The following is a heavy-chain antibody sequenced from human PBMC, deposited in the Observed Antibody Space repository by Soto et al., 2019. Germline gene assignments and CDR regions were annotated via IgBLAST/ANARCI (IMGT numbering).Heavy chain of an antibody. CDR3: ARSINYDFWRGFVLDP. CDR1: GGSISSYY. V-gene: IGHV4-59*08. D-gene: IGHD3-3*01. Sequence: SETLSLTCTVSGGSISSYYWSWIRQPPGKGLEWIGYIYYSGSTNYNPSLKSRVTISVDTSKNQFSLKLSSVTAADTAVYYCARSINYDFWRGFVLDPWGQGTLVTVSS. CDR2: IYYSGST. J-gene: IGHJ5*02.